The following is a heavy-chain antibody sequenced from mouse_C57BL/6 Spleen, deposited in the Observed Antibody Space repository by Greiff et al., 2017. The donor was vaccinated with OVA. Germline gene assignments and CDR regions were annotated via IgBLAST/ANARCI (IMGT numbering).Heavy chain of an antibody. Sequence: EVQLKESGAELVRPGASVKLSCTASGFNIKDDYMHWVKQRPEQGLEWIGWIDPENGDTEYASKFQGKATITADTSSNTAYLQLSSLTSEDTAVYYCTTGPAAYWGQGTLVTVSA. CDR3: TTGPAAY. V-gene: IGHV14-4*01. CDR2: IDPENGDT. CDR1: GFNIKDDY. J-gene: IGHJ3*01.